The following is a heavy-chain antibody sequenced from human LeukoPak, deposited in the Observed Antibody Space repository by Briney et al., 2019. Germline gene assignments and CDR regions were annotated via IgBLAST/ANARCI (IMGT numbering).Heavy chain of an antibody. J-gene: IGHJ3*02. CDR1: GYSFTTYW. CDR3: ARKYCTATSCYGAFAI. V-gene: IGHV5-51*01. Sequence: GESLKISCKASGYSFTTYWIGWVRQMPGKGLEWMGIIYPGDSDTKYSPSFQGQVTISADKSITSAYLQWSSLKASDTAMYYCARKYCTATSCYGAFAIWGQGTWSPSLQ. D-gene: IGHD2-8*02. CDR2: IYPGDSDT.